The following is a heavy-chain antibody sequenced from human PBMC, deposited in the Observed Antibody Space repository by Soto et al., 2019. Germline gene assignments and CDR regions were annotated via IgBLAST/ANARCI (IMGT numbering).Heavy chain of an antibody. V-gene: IGHV4-31*03. Sequence: SETLSLTCSVSGDSISSGGHYWSWIRQHPGKGLEWIGYIYYSGSTYYNPSLKSRVTISVDTSKNQFSLKLSSVTAADTAVYYCARDLGYCSGGSCYPYYFDYWGQGTLVTVSS. D-gene: IGHD2-15*01. CDR3: ARDLGYCSGGSCYPYYFDY. J-gene: IGHJ4*02. CDR2: IYYSGST. CDR1: GDSISSGGHY.